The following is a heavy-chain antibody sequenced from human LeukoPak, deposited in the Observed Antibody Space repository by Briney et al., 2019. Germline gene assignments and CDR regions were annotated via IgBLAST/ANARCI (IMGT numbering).Heavy chain of an antibody. CDR3: AKVTVCYGCYFDY. Sequence: GGSLRLSCAASGYTCSSHGMTWVRQAPGKGLEWVSTINGAGDNTNYAETVKGRFTSSRDNSKNTVYLQMNSLRAEDTAIYYCAKVTVCYGCYFDYWGQGTLVTVSS. J-gene: IGHJ4*02. V-gene: IGHV3-23*01. CDR2: INGAGDNT. D-gene: IGHD3-16*01. CDR1: GYTCSSHG.